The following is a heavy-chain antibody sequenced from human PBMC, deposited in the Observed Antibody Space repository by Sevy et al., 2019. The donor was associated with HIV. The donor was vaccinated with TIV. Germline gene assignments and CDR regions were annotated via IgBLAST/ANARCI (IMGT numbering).Heavy chain of an antibody. J-gene: IGHJ3*02. CDR3: ARTLRGDFDSSASAFDI. CDR1: GYSISSGYY. D-gene: IGHD3-22*01. CDR2: IYHSGST. Sequence: KQSQTLSLTCDVSGYSISSGYYGGWIRQPPGKGLEWIGSIYHSGSTYYNPSLKRRVTISVDTSKNQFSLKLRSVTAADTAVYYCARTLRGDFDSSASAFDIWGQGTMVNVSS. V-gene: IGHV4-38-2*01.